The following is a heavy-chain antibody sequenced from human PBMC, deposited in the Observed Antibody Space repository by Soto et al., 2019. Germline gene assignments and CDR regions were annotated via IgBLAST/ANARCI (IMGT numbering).Heavy chain of an antibody. V-gene: IGHV1-8*01. J-gene: IGHJ6*02. CDR2: MNPNSNNT. D-gene: IGHD3-3*01. Sequence: ASVKVSCKASGYPFTSYDIHWVRQATGQGVEWMGWMNPNSNNTGYAQKLQGRVTMTTDTSTSTAYMELRSLRSDDTAVYYCAREADYDFWSVFPPPYYYYGMDVWGQGTTVTVSS. CDR1: GYPFTSYD. CDR3: AREADYDFWSVFPPPYYYYGMDV.